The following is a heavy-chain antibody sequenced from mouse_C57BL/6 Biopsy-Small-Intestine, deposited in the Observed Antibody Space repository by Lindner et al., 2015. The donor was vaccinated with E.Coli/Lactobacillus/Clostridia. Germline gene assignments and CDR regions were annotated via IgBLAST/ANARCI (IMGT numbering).Heavy chain of an antibody. CDR2: ISGGSSTI. V-gene: IGHV5-17*01. Sequence: VQLQESGGGLVKPGGSRKLSCAASGFTFSDYGIHWVRQAPEKGLEWVAYISGGSSTIHYADTVKGRFTISRDNAKNALFLQMTSLRSEDTAMYYCARGDVGLHYGIDYWGQGTSVTVSS. CDR3: ARGDVGLHYGIDY. CDR1: GFTFSDYG. J-gene: IGHJ4*01.